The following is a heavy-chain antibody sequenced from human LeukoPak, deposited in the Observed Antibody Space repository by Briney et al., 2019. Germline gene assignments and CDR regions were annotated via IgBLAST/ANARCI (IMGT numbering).Heavy chain of an antibody. Sequence: GASVKVSCKASGYTFTSYGISWVRQAPGQGLEWMGWISAYNGNTNYAQKLQGRVTMTTDTSTSTAYMELRSLRSDDTAVYYCARDPPHAYYYDSSGYYSLDYWGQGTLVTVSS. CDR3: ARDPPHAYYYDSSGYYSLDY. V-gene: IGHV1-18*01. J-gene: IGHJ4*02. D-gene: IGHD3-22*01. CDR2: ISAYNGNT. CDR1: GYTFTSYG.